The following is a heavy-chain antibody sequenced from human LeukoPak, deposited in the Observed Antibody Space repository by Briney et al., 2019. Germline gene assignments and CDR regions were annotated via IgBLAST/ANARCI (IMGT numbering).Heavy chain of an antibody. J-gene: IGHJ5*02. D-gene: IGHD4-17*01. CDR3: AREGGHDYGDSNWFDP. V-gene: IGHV4-39*07. CDR1: GGSISSSSYY. Sequence: PSETLSLTCTVSGGSISSSSYYWGWIRQPPGKGLEWIGSIYYSGSTYYNPSLKSRVTISVDTSKNQFSLKLSSVTAADTAVYYCAREGGHDYGDSNWFDPWGQGTLVTVSS. CDR2: IYYSGST.